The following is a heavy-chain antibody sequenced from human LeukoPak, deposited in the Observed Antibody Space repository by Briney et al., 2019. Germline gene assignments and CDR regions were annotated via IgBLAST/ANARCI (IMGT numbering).Heavy chain of an antibody. V-gene: IGHV3-23*01. CDR3: LKLRPGYLYYFDY. Sequence: GGSLRLSCGASGFTLWSYAVIGVRQPPGEGLVCGSSISGRGGSTYYADSVKGRFTISRDNSKTTLYLQMNSLRAEDTAVYFCLKLRPGYLYYFDYWGQETVDSV. CDR1: GFTLWSYA. CDR2: ISGRGGST. D-gene: IGHD5-18*01. J-gene: IGHJ4*02.